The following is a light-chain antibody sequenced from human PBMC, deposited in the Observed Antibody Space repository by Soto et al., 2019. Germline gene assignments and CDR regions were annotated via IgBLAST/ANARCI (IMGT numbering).Light chain of an antibody. CDR1: SSDVGGYDY. V-gene: IGLV2-14*03. J-gene: IGLJ3*02. CDR3: SSYARNSPVV. Sequence: QSALTQPASVSGSPGQSITISCTGTSSDVGGYDYVSWYQQHPGKAHKLMIYDVSNRPSGISYRFSGSKSGNTASLTISGLQAEDEADYYCSSYARNSPVVFGGGTKLTVL. CDR2: DVS.